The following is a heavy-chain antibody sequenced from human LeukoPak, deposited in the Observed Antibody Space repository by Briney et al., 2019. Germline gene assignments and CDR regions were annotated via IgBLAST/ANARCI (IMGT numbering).Heavy chain of an antibody. CDR3: ASGYEAYYYYYGMDV. V-gene: IGHV3-13*01. CDR1: GITFSNCD. J-gene: IGHJ6*02. Sequence: PGGSLRLSCAASGITFSNCDMHWVRQAPGKGLEWVSAIGTAGDTYYPASVKGRFTISRENAKNSLYLQMNSLRAGDTAVYYCASGYEAYYYYYGMDVWGQGTTVTVSS. CDR2: IGTAGDT. D-gene: IGHD5-12*01.